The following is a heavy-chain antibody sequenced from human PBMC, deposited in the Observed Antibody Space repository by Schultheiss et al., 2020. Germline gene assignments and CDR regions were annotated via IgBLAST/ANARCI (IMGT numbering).Heavy chain of an antibody. J-gene: IGHJ6*02. V-gene: IGHV3-48*04. D-gene: IGHD3-3*01. CDR3: AGGDRSGYYDYYYYGMDV. CDR2: ISSSGSTI. Sequence: GGSLRLSCAASGFTFSSYGMHWVRQAPGKGLEWVSYISSSGSTIYYADSVKGRFTISRDNAKNSLYLQMNSLRAEDTAVYYCAGGDRSGYYDYYYYGMDVWGQGTTVTVSS. CDR1: GFTFSSYG.